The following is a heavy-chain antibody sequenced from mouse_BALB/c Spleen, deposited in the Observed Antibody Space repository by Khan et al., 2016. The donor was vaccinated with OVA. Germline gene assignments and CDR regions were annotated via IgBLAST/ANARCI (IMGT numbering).Heavy chain of an antibody. D-gene: IGHD1-1*01. J-gene: IGHJ2*01. V-gene: IGHV3-2*02. Sequence: EVQLQESGPGLVKPSQSLSLTCTVTGYSITTDYAWNWIRQFPGNKLEWMGYISYSGNNKYNPSLKSRISITRDTSKNQFFLQLKSVPTEATARYYCARVYWGDFDYWGQGTTLTVSS. CDR3: ARVYWGDFDY. CDR2: ISYSGNN. CDR1: GYSITTDYA.